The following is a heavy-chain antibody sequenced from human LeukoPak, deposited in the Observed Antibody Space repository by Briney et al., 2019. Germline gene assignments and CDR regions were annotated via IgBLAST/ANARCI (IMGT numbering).Heavy chain of an antibody. CDR2: IVVGSGNT. J-gene: IGHJ4*02. CDR1: GFTFTSSA. D-gene: IGHD1-26*01. CDR3: ATGSGSLLTSHYFDY. Sequence: SVKVSCKASGFTFTSSAMQWVRQARGQRLEWIGWIVVGSGNTNYAQKFQERVTITRDMSTSTAYMELSSLRSEDTAVYYCATGSGSLLTSHYFDYWGQGTLVTVSS. V-gene: IGHV1-58*02.